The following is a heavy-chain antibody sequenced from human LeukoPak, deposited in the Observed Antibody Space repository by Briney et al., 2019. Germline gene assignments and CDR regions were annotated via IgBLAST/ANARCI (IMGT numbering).Heavy chain of an antibody. CDR2: FDPEDGET. J-gene: IGHJ5*02. V-gene: IGHV1-24*01. CDR3: ATESMGSGWYYRNWFDP. CDR1: GYTLTELS. Sequence: ASVKVSCKVSGYTLTELSMHWVRQAPGKGLEWMGGFDPEDGETIYAQKFQGRVTMTEDTSTDTAYMELSSLRSEDTAVYYCATESMGSGWYYRNWFDPWGQGTLVTVSS. D-gene: IGHD6-19*01.